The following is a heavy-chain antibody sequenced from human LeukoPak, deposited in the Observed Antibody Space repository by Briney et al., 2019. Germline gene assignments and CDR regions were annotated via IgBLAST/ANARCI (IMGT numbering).Heavy chain of an antibody. Sequence: SETLSLTCTVSGGSISTYYWSWIRQPPGKGLEGIGYISLSGSHNNSPSLKSRVTISVDTSKNQFSLKLTSVTAADTAVYYCARDTYYYGMDVWGQGTTGSVSS. J-gene: IGHJ6*02. CDR3: ARDTYYYGMDV. CDR2: ISLSGSH. CDR1: GGSISTYY. V-gene: IGHV4-4*08.